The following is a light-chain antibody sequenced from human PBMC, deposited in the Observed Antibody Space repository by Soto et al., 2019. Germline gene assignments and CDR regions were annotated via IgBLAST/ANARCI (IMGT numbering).Light chain of an antibody. V-gene: IGKV3-11*01. J-gene: IGKJ1*01. CDR3: QQRSNWPWT. CDR2: DAS. Sequence: IVLTQSPATLSLSPGEIAALSFRASQSVSSYLAWYQQKPGQAPRLLIYDASNRATGIPARFSGSGSGTDFTLTISSLEPEDFAVYYCQQRSNWPWTFGQGTKVE. CDR1: QSVSSY.